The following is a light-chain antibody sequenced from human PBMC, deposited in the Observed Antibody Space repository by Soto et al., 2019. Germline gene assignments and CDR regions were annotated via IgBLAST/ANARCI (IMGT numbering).Light chain of an antibody. J-gene: IGKJ1*01. CDR3: LQSYSTPRT. CDR1: QRISSY. V-gene: IGKV1-39*01. Sequence: IHMPQSXSSVSSVLCDXXXXXXXVSQRISSYLNWFQQKXGKAPKLLIYVASXLKSGVPARFSGSGSGTDFTLTISSLQTEDFATYYCLQSYSTPRTFGQRTKVDIK. CDR2: VAS.